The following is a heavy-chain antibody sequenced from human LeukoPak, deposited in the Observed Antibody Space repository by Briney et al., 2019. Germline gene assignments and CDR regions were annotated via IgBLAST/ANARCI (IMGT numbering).Heavy chain of an antibody. V-gene: IGHV1-2*02. CDR1: GYTFTSYD. D-gene: IGHD2-15*01. J-gene: IGHJ4*02. CDR3: ARPYCGGGSCHDYFDY. CDR2: INPNSGGT. Sequence: ASVKVSCNASGYTFTSYDINWVRQAPGQDLEWMGWINPNSGGTDYAQNFQGRVTMTRDASISTAYMELSRLRSDDTAVYYCARPYCGGGSCHDYFDYWGQGTLVTVSS.